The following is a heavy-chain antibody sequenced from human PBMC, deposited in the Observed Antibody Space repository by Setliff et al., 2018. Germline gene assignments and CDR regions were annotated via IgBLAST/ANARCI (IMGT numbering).Heavy chain of an antibody. J-gene: IGHJ6*03. V-gene: IGHV3-49*04. CDR2: IRSKAYGGTT. D-gene: IGHD3-3*01. CDR1: GFTFGDYA. CDR3: TREASVDFWSGYPYYYYMDV. Sequence: PGGSLRLSCTASGFTFGDYAMSWVRQAPGKGLEWVGVIRSKAYGGTTEYAASVKGRFTISRDDSKSIAYLQMNSLKTEDTAVYYCTREASVDFWSGYPYYYYMDVWGKGTTVTVSS.